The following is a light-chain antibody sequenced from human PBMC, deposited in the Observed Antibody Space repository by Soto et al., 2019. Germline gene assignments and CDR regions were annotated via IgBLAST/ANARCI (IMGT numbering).Light chain of an antibody. CDR2: DAS. Sequence: DIQMTQSPSTLSASVGDRVTITCRASQSISSWLAWYQQKPGKAPKLLIFDASSLESGTPSRFSGRRSGTQFTLTIDGLQPYDFATYFCQQYDNYKPLTFGGGTKVDIK. CDR3: QQYDNYKPLT. V-gene: IGKV1-5*01. CDR1: QSISSW. J-gene: IGKJ4*01.